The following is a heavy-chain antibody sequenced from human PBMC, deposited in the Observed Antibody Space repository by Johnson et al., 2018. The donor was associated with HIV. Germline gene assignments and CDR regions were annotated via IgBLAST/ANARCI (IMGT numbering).Heavy chain of an antibody. CDR2: IRFDGSNK. CDR3: ARLFGELFLGAFDI. CDR1: GFTFSTYA. D-gene: IGHD3-10*01. Sequence: QVQLVESGGGVVRPGESLRLSCAASGFTFSTYAMHWVRQAPGKGLEWVSFIRFDGSNKYYADSVKGRFTISRDNSKNTLYLQMNSLRAEDTAVYYCARLFGELFLGAFDIWGQGTMVTVSS. V-gene: IGHV3-30*02. J-gene: IGHJ3*02.